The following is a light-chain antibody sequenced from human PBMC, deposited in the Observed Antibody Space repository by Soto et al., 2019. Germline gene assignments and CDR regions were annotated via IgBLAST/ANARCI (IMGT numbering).Light chain of an antibody. Sequence: EIVMTQSPATLSVSPGERATLSCGASQSVSSNLAWYQQKPGQAPRLLIYGASTRATGIPARFSGSGSGTEFTLTISGLQSEDFAVYFCQQYNNWPPITFGQGTRLEIK. V-gene: IGKV3-15*01. J-gene: IGKJ5*01. CDR2: GAS. CDR1: QSVSSN. CDR3: QQYNNWPPIT.